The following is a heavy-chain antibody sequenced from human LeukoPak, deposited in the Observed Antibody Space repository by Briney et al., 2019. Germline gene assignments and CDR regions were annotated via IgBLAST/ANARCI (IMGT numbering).Heavy chain of an antibody. Sequence: SSETLSLTCTVSGGSISSDYWSWIRQPPGKGLEWIGFIYYSGRTKYNPSLKSRVTISVDTSKNQFSLKLSSVTAADTAVYYCATITEDWENNYWGQGTLVTVSS. J-gene: IGHJ4*02. V-gene: IGHV4-59*01. CDR2: IYYSGRT. CDR1: GGSISSDY. D-gene: IGHD3/OR15-3a*01. CDR3: ATITEDWENNY.